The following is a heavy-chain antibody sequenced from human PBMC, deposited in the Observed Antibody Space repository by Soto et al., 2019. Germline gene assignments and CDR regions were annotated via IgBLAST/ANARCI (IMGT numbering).Heavy chain of an antibody. CDR1: GFSFSDYY. J-gene: IGHJ4*02. V-gene: IGHV3-11*06. CDR2: ISGSGTYT. D-gene: IGHD6-6*01. CDR3: ARGGIAHRPWAFDY. Sequence: QVQVVDSGGGLVKPGGSLRLSCAASGFSFSDYYMSWIRQAPGKGLEWLSYISGSGTYTNYADSVKGRFTISRDNAKNSLYLQMNSLIPEDSAVYYCARGGIAHRPWAFDYWGQGTRVTVSS.